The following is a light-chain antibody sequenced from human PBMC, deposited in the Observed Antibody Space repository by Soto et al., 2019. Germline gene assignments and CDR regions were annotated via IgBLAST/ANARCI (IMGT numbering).Light chain of an antibody. CDR1: QSVSSN. CDR2: ATS. V-gene: IGKV3-15*01. J-gene: IGKJ3*01. CDR3: QQYNQWPLFT. Sequence: EIVMTQSPVTLSVSPGERATLSCRASQSVSSNAACYQQRPGQAPRLLIYATSTRATGIPARFSGSGSGTEFTLTISSLQSEDFAVYYCQQYNQWPLFTFGPGTKVDI.